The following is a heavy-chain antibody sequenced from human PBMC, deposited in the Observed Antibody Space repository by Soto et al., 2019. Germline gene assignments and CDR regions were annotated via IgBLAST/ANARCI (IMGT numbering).Heavy chain of an antibody. V-gene: IGHV4-39*01. CDR3: ASVSPAVAGT. CDR2: IYYSGST. Sequence: SETLSLTCTVSGGSISSSSYYWGWIRQPPGKGLEWIGSIYYSGSTYYNPSLKSRVTISVDTSKNQFSLKLSSVTAADTAVYYCASVSPAVAGTWGQGTLVTVSS. J-gene: IGHJ4*02. CDR1: GGSISSSSYY. D-gene: IGHD6-19*01.